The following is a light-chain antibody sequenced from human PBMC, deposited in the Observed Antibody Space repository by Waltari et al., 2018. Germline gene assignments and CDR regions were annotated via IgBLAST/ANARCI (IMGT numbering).Light chain of an antibody. V-gene: IGLV1-44*01. CDR3: AAWDASLFGPWV. J-gene: IGLJ3*02. Sequence: SVLTQPPSASGTPGQRVTISCSGISSNIGGNSVNWYQHLPGTAPKLLIYATKHRPSGVPDRFSASMSGTSASRAISGLQSEDEADYYCAAWDASLFGPWVFGGGTRLTVL. CDR1: SSNIGGNS. CDR2: ATK.